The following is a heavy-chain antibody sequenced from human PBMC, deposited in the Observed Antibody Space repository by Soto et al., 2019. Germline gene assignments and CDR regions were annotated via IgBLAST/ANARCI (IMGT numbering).Heavy chain of an antibody. J-gene: IGHJ5*02. CDR3: ATTPRGKNWFDP. Sequence: SETLSLTCAVYGGSFSDFYWSWIRQPPGKGLEWIGEINHSGSTNYNPSLKSQVTISIDTTKKQFSLKLSSVTAADTAVYYCATTPRGKNWFDPWGQGTLVTVSS. CDR1: GGSFSDFY. V-gene: IGHV4-34*01. D-gene: IGHD3-10*01. CDR2: INHSGST.